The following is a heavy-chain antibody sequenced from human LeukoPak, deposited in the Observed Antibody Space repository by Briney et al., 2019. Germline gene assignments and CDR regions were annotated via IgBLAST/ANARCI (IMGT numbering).Heavy chain of an antibody. J-gene: IGHJ4*02. CDR1: GFTFSSYA. V-gene: IGHV3-23*01. D-gene: IGHD3-22*01. CDR3: AKDREPTYYYDSSGYYLFDY. Sequence: GGSLRLSCAASGFTFSSYAMSWVRQAPGKGLEWVSAISGSGGSTYYEDSVKGRFTISRDNSKNTLYLQMNSLRAEDTAVYYCAKDREPTYYYDSSGYYLFDYWGQGTLVTVSS. CDR2: ISGSGGST.